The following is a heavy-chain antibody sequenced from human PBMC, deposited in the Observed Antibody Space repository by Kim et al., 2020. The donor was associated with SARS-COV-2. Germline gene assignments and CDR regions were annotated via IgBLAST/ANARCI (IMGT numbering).Heavy chain of an antibody. D-gene: IGHD5-18*01. Sequence: SETLSLTCTVSGGSMSSYYWNWIRQAPGKGLEWIGYISSSGNTYYNPSLKSRVTISADTSKNQFSLKLSSVTAADTAVYYCARGAYTYGSDYWARGTLVTVS. CDR1: GGSMSSYY. J-gene: IGHJ4*02. V-gene: IGHV4-4*08. CDR2: ISSSGNT. CDR3: ARGAYTYGSDY.